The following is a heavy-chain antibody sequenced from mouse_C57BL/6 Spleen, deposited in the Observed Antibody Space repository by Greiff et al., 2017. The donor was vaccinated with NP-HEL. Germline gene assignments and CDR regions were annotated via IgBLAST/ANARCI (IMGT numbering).Heavy chain of an antibody. Sequence: EVKLQESGPELVKPGASVKMSCKASGYTFTDYNMHWVKQSHGKSLEWIGYINPNNGGTSYNQKFKGKATLTVNKSSSTAYMELRSLTSEDSAVYYCARRGLPAWFAYWGQGTLVTVSA. CDR3: ARRGLPAWFAY. D-gene: IGHD2-4*01. CDR1: GYTFTDYN. CDR2: INPNNGGT. V-gene: IGHV1-22*01. J-gene: IGHJ3*01.